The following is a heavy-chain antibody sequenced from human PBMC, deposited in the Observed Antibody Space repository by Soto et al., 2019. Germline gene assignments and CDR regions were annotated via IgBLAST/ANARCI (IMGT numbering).Heavy chain of an antibody. V-gene: IGHV4-31*01. CDR1: GGSISSGGYY. CDR3: ARYIAVAGNDLGQFDY. J-gene: IGHJ4*02. D-gene: IGHD6-19*01. Sequence: QVQLQESGPGLVKPSQTLSLTCTVSGGSISSGGYYWSWIRQHPGKGREWIGYIYYSGSTYYNPSIKSLVTISVDTSKNQFSLKLSSVTAADTAVYYCARYIAVAGNDLGQFDYWGQGTLVTVSS. CDR2: IYYSGST.